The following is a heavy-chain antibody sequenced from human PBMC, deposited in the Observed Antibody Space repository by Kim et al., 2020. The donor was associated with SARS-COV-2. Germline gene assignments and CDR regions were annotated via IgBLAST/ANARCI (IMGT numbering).Heavy chain of an antibody. V-gene: IGHV1-2*02. Sequence: ASVKVSCKASGYTFTGYYMHWVRQAPGQGLEWMGWINPNSGGTNYAQKFQGRVTMTRDTSISTAYMELSRLRSDDTAVYYCASEGGYCSGGSCYGAEYFQHWGQGTLVTVSS. CDR1: GYTFTGYY. CDR2: INPNSGGT. CDR3: ASEGGYCSGGSCYGAEYFQH. D-gene: IGHD2-15*01. J-gene: IGHJ1*01.